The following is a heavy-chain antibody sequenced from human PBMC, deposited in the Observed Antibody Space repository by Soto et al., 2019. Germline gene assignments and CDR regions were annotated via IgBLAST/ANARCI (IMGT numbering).Heavy chain of an antibody. D-gene: IGHD2-2*01. Sequence: SETLSLTCTVSGGSISSTTYYWGWLRQPPGKGLEWIASFFIGGNTYYNPSLKSRVTISVDTSKNQFSLKLSSVTAADTAVYYCARGPGYCSSTSCYEVYYYGMDVWGQGTTVTVSS. CDR1: GGSISSTTYY. V-gene: IGHV4-39*07. J-gene: IGHJ6*02. CDR2: FFIGGNT. CDR3: ARGPGYCSSTSCYEVYYYGMDV.